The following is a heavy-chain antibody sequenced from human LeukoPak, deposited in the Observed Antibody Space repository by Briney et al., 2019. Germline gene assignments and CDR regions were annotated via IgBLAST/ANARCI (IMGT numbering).Heavy chain of an antibody. CDR1: GFTFSSYA. J-gene: IGHJ4*02. CDR2: ISGSGDST. CDR3: AKGVYYDFWSGSFFDY. V-gene: IGHV3-23*01. Sequence: GGSLRLSCAASGFTFSSYAMSWVRQAPGKGLEWVSAISGSGDSTYYADSVKGRFTISRDNSKNTLYLQMNSLRAEDTAVYYCAKGVYYDFWSGSFFDYWGQGTLVTVSS. D-gene: IGHD3-3*01.